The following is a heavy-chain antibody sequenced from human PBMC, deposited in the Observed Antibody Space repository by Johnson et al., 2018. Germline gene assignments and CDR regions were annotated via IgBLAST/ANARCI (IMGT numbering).Heavy chain of an antibody. Sequence: VQLQESGGGLVQPGGSLRLSCAASGFTFSSYWMHWVRQAPGKGLVWVSRINSDGSSTSYADSVKGRFTISRDNAKNTLYLQMNSLRAEDTAVYYCARSQSAYYGDYVGAEYFQHWGQGTLVTVSS. CDR1: GFTFSSYW. CDR3: ARSQSAYYGDYVGAEYFQH. CDR2: INSDGSST. D-gene: IGHD4-17*01. J-gene: IGHJ1*01. V-gene: IGHV3-74*01.